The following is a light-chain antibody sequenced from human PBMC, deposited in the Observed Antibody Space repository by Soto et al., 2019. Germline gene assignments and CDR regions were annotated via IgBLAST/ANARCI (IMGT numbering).Light chain of an antibody. V-gene: IGKV1-39*01. Sequence: DIQMTQSPSSLSASVEDRVIITCRASQSISNHLNWYQQKPGKAPKLLIFAASSLQSGVPSRFSGSRSGPDFTLTISSLQPEDFATYYCLQDYIYPYTFGQGTKVDIK. CDR3: LQDYIYPYT. J-gene: IGKJ2*01. CDR2: AAS. CDR1: QSISNH.